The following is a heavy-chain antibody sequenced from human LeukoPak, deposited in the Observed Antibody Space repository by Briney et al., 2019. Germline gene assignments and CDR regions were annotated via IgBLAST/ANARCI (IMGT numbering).Heavy chain of an antibody. J-gene: IGHJ4*02. D-gene: IGHD4/OR15-4a*01. V-gene: IGHV3-7*01. CDR2: IKQDGSET. CDR1: GFSFSNYW. Sequence: GGSLRLSCAASGFSFSNYWMSWVRQAPGKGLGWVANIKQDGSETYYGDSVKGRFTISRDNAKNSLYLQMNSLRAEDTAVYYCASTLKRDYWGQGTLVTVSS. CDR3: ASTLKRDY.